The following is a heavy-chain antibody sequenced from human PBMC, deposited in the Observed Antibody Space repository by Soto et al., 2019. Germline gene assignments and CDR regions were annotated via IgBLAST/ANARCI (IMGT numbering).Heavy chain of an antibody. CDR2: ISAYNGNT. V-gene: IGHV1-18*01. CDR1: GYTFTSYG. J-gene: IGHJ4*02. D-gene: IGHD3-10*01. Sequence: QVQLVQSGAEVKKPGASVKVSCKASGYTFTSYGISWVRQAPGQGLEWMGWISAYNGNTNYAQKLQGRVTMTTDTSTSTAYMELRSLRSDDTAVYSCASGNSGSYYKALPPFDYWGQGTLVTVSS. CDR3: ASGNSGSYYKALPPFDY.